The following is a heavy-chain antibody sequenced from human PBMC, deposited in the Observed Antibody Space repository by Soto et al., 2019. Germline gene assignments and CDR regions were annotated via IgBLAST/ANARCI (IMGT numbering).Heavy chain of an antibody. J-gene: IGHJ6*02. CDR1: GYTFTSYD. Sequence: ASVKVSCKASGYTFTSYDINWVRQATGQGLEWMGWMNPNSGNTGYAQKFQGRVTMTRNTSISTAYMELSSLRSEDTAVYYCARAKVLRFLEWSKPHGMDVWGQGTTVTASS. CDR3: ARAKVLRFLEWSKPHGMDV. V-gene: IGHV1-8*01. D-gene: IGHD3-3*01. CDR2: MNPNSGNT.